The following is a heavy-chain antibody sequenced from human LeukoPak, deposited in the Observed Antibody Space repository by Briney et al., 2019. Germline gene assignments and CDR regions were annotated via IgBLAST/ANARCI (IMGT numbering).Heavy chain of an antibody. CDR2: TRNKANNYIT. D-gene: IGHD2-2*01. Sequence: GGSLRLSCAASAFIVSDNYMDWVRQAPGKGLEWVGRTRNKANNYITEYAASVKGRFTISRDDSKNSLYLQMNSLKTEDTAVYYCTRIPLVPDYYGVDVWGQGTTVIVSS. J-gene: IGHJ6*02. CDR1: AFIVSDNY. CDR3: TRIPLVPDYYGVDV. V-gene: IGHV3-72*01.